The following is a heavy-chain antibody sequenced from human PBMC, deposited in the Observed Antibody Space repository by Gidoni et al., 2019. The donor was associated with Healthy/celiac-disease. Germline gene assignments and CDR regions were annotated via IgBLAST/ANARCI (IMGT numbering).Heavy chain of an antibody. CDR3: ARVRDSSGYYHSTFDY. CDR2: INNSGST. J-gene: IGHJ4*02. CDR1: GCSISSGSFY. D-gene: IGHD3-22*01. V-gene: IGHV4-31*03. Sequence: QVQLQESGPGLVKPSQTLSLTCTVSGCSISSGSFYWCWSRQHPGKGLEWIGYINNSGSTYYNPSLKSRITISVDTSKNKFHLKLSSVTAADTAVYYCARVRDSSGYYHSTFDYWGQGTLVTVSS.